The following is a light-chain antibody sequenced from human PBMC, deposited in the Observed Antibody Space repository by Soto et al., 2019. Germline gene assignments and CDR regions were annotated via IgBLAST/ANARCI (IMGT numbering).Light chain of an antibody. CDR3: QQFSSYPLT. CDR2: DAS. V-gene: IGKV3-20*01. Sequence: EFVLTQSPCTLSLSPGERATLSCGASQTVRNNYLAWYQQKPGQAPRLLIYDASSRATGIPDRFSGGGYGTDFNLTISRLETEDFAVYYCQQFSSYPLTFGGGTKVDIK. J-gene: IGKJ4*01. CDR1: QTVRNNY.